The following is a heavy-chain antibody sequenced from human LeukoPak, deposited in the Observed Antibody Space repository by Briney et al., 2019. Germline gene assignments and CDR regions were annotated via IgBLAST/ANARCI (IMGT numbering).Heavy chain of an antibody. J-gene: IGHJ5*02. CDR3: ARGAVPAAAYNWFDP. CDR1: GGTFSSYA. V-gene: IGHV1-69*05. D-gene: IGHD2-2*01. CDR2: IIPIFGTA. Sequence: GASVKVSCKASGGTFSSYAISWVRQAPGQGLEWMGGIIPIFGTANYAQKFQGRVTITTDESTSTAHMELSSLRSEDTAVYYCARGAVPAAAYNWFDPWGQGTLVTVSS.